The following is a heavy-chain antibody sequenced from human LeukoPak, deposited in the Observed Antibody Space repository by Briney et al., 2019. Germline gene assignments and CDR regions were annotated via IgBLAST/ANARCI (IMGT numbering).Heavy chain of an antibody. CDR2: FAGSDTTK. J-gene: IGHJ5*02. CDR1: GFDFGAYE. V-gene: IGHV3-48*03. Sequence: GGSLRLSCAASGFDFGAYEMNWVRQAPGKGLEWVAYFAGSDTTKYYADSVRGRFTISRDNSKNTLYLQMDSLRAEDTAAYYCARSPRVEWELKGDWFDPWGQGTLVTVSS. D-gene: IGHD1-26*01. CDR3: ARSPRVEWELKGDWFDP.